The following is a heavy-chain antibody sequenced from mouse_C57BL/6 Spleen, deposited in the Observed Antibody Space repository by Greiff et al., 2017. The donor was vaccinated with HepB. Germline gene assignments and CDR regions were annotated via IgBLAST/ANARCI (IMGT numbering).Heavy chain of an antibody. CDR2: IDPENGDT. J-gene: IGHJ4*01. Sequence: EVQLQQSGAELVRPGASVKLSCTASGFNIKDDYMHWVKQRPEQGLEWIGWIDPENGDTEYASKFQGKATITADTSSNTAYLQLSSLTSEDTAVYYCTSMVTEGYYAMDYWGQGTSVTVSS. CDR1: GFNIKDDY. V-gene: IGHV14-4*01. CDR3: TSMVTEGYYAMDY. D-gene: IGHD2-2*01.